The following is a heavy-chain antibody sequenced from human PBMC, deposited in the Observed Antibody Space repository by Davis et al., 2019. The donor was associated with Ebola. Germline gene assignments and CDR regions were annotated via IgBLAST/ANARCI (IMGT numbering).Heavy chain of an antibody. CDR2: ISGTSYYI. CDR1: GFTFSSYS. CDR3: VKDRFTVVVVHGGFDY. Sequence: GESLKISCAASGFTFSSYSINWVRQAPGKGLEWVSSISGTSYYIHYTDSVKGRFTISRDNSKDTLYLQMRSLRTEDTAVYYCVKDRFTVVVVHGGFDYWGQGTLVTVSS. J-gene: IGHJ4*02. D-gene: IGHD2-15*01. V-gene: IGHV3-21*01.